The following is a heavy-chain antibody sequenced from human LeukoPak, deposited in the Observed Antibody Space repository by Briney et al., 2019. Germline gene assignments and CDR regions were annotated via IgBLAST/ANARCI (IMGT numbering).Heavy chain of an antibody. J-gene: IGHJ4*02. Sequence: QSGGSLRLSCAASGFTFSSYGMLWVRQAPGKGLEWVAVIWYDGGNKYYADSVKVRFTISSDNSKNTLYLQMNSLRAEDTAVYYCARDQFLPTRYYFDYWGQGTLVTVSS. V-gene: IGHV3-33*01. CDR1: GFTFSSYG. CDR3: ARDQFLPTRYYFDY. CDR2: IWYDGGNK.